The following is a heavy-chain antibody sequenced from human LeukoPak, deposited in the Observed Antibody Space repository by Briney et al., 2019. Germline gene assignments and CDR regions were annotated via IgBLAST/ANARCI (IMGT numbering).Heavy chain of an antibody. CDR2: IYYSGST. CDR3: ARDHSGKWDLLSGWWFDP. D-gene: IGHD1-26*01. Sequence: TSETLSLTCTVSGGSISSYYWSWIRQPPGKGLEWIGYIYYSGSTNYNPSLKSRVTISVDTSKNQFSLKLSSVTAADTAVYYCARDHSGKWDLLSGWWFDPWGQGTLVTVSS. CDR1: GGSISSYY. J-gene: IGHJ5*02. V-gene: IGHV4-59*01.